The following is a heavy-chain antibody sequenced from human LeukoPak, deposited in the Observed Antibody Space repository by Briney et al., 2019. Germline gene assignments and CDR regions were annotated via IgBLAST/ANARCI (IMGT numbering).Heavy chain of an antibody. CDR3: ARKRPNYFDY. J-gene: IGHJ4*02. CDR1: GFTFSNYW. V-gene: IGHV3-7*01. Sequence: GGSLRLSCAASGFTFSNYWMAWVRQAPGKGPEWVANINPDGSQKYYVDSVKGRFTISRDNAENSLYLQMNSLRAEDTALYYCARKRPNYFDYWGQGTLVTVS. CDR2: INPDGSQK.